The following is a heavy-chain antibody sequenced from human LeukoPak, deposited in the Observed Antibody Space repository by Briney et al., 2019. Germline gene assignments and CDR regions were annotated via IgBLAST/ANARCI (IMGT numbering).Heavy chain of an antibody. V-gene: IGHV3-21*06. CDR3: AGLRRAYYYYMDV. Sequence: TGGSLRLSCAASEVTFSTYTMTWVRQAPGKGLEWVSSISGSGNYIYYADPLKGRFTISRDNANNLLFLQMSSLRAEDTAVYFCAGLRRAYYYYMDVWGKGTTVTVSS. CDR1: EVTFSTYT. J-gene: IGHJ6*03. CDR2: ISGSGNYI.